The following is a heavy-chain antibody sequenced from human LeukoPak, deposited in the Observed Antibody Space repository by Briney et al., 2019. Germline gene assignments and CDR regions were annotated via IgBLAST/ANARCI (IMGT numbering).Heavy chain of an antibody. CDR3: ARFRHGAAAWFDP. V-gene: IGHV4-59*01. Sequence: SETLSLTCTVSGGSISSYYWSWIRQPPGKGLEWIGYIYYSGSTNYNPSLKSRVTISVDTSKNQFSLKLSSVTAADTAVYYCARFRHGAAAWFDPWGQGTLVTVPS. CDR1: GGSISSYY. D-gene: IGHD6-13*01. CDR2: IYYSGST. J-gene: IGHJ5*02.